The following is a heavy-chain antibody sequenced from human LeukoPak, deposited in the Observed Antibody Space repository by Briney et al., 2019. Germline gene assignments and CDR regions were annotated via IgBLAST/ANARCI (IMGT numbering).Heavy chain of an antibody. CDR1: GFTFSGYA. J-gene: IGHJ5*02. CDR2: IPYDGSNQ. V-gene: IGHV3-30-3*01. D-gene: IGHD2-2*01. Sequence: GRSLRLSCAASGFTFSGYAMHWVRQAPGKGLEWVAVIPYDGSNQYNADSVKGRFSISRDNSKSTLYLQMNSLRAEDTAVYYCARGGRYCSSVSCYGISWFDPWGQGILVTVSS. CDR3: ARGGRYCSSVSCYGISWFDP.